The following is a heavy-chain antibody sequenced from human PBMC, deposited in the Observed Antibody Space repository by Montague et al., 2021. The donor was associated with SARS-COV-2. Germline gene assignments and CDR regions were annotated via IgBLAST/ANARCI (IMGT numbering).Heavy chain of an antibody. CDR2: IDWDDDK. D-gene: IGHD3-9*01. Sequence: PALVKPTQTLTLTCTFSGFSPSTSGMCVSWIRQPPGKALEWLARIDWDDDKYYSTSLKTRLTISKDTSKNQVVLTMTSMDPVDTATYYCARRTYDILTGYDYGMDVWGQGTTVTVSS. V-gene: IGHV2-70*11. J-gene: IGHJ6*02. CDR3: ARRTYDILTGYDYGMDV. CDR1: GFSPSTSGMC.